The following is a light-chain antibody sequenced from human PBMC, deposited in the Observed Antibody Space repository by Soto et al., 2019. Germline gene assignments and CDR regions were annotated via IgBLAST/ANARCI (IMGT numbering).Light chain of an antibody. CDR2: LEGSGSY. V-gene: IGLV4-60*02. CDR1: SGHSSYI. Sequence: QPVLTQSSSASASLGSSVTLTCTLSSGHSSYIIAWHQQQPGKAPRYLMKLEGSGSYNKGSGVPDRFSGSSAGADRYLTLATLQFEDEADYYCEIWDSKVWVFGGGTKLTVL. J-gene: IGLJ3*02. CDR3: EIWDSKVWV.